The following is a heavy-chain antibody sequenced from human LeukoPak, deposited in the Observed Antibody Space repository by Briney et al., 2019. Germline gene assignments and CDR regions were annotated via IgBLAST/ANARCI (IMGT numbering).Heavy chain of an antibody. CDR3: ARAPYVWGTYRQGAFDI. J-gene: IGHJ3*02. V-gene: IGHV3-33*01. CDR2: IWYDGSNK. Sequence: GGSLRLSCAASGFTFSSYGMHWVRQAPGKGLEWVAVIWYDGSNKYYADSVKGRFTISRDNANNSLYLQMNSLRAEDTAVYYCARAPYVWGTYRQGAFDIWGQGTMVTVSS. CDR1: GFTFSSYG. D-gene: IGHD3-16*02.